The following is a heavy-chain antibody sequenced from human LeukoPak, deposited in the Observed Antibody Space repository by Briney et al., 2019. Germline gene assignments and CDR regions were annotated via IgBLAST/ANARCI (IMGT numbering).Heavy chain of an antibody. CDR1: GGTFSSYA. J-gene: IGHJ5*02. D-gene: IGHD3-22*01. V-gene: IGHV1-69*06. Sequence: SVKVSCKASGGTFSSYAISWVRQAPGQGLEWMGGIIPIFGTANYAQKFRGRVTITADKSTRTAYMELSSLRSEDTAVYYCARDAPYDSSDNWFDPWGQGTLVTVSS. CDR3: ARDAPYDSSDNWFDP. CDR2: IIPIFGTA.